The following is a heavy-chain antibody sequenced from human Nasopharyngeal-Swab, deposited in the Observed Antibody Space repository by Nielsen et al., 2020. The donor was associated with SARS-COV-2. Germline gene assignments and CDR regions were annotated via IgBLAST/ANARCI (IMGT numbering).Heavy chain of an antibody. J-gene: IGHJ6*03. Sequence: LSLTCAASGFTFSSYSMNWVRQAPGKGLEWVSSISSSSSYIYYADSVKGRFTISRDNAKNSLYLQMNSLRAEDTAVYYCARGGSKLVIIPYYYYYMDVWGKGTTVTVSS. D-gene: IGHD3/OR15-3a*01. CDR1: GFTFSSYS. CDR3: ARGGSKLVIIPYYYYYMDV. V-gene: IGHV3-21*01. CDR2: ISSSSSYI.